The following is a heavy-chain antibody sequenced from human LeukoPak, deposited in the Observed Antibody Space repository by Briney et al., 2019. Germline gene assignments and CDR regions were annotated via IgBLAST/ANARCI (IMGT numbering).Heavy chain of an antibody. D-gene: IGHD5-24*01. V-gene: IGHV4-31*03. Sequence: SEILSLTCTVSGGSINSADYYWSWIRQHPGKGLEWIGYIYYSGSRYYNPSLKSRVSISIDTSKNQFSLNLSSVTAADTAVYYCARDLGGDGFNLRNWFDPWGQGTLVTVSS. CDR3: ARDLGGDGFNLRNWFDP. CDR1: GGSINSADYY. CDR2: IYYSGSR. J-gene: IGHJ5*02.